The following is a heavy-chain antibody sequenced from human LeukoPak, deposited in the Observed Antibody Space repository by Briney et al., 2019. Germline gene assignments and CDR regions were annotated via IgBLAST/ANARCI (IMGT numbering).Heavy chain of an antibody. CDR2: IYRNGNT. Sequence: SETLSLTCTVSGYSISSGYYWGWIRQPPGKGLEWIGSIYRNGNTYYNPSLKSRVTMSVDTSKNQFSLKLSSVTAADTAVYYCAGDSSSSIYFDYWGQGTLVTVSS. D-gene: IGHD6-6*01. J-gene: IGHJ4*02. CDR1: GYSISSGYY. CDR3: AGDSSSSIYFDY. V-gene: IGHV4-38-2*02.